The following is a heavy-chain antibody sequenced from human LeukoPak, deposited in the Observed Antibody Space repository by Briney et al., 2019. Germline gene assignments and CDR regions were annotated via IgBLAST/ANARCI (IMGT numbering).Heavy chain of an antibody. J-gene: IGHJ4*02. V-gene: IGHV1-8*01. CDR2: MNPNSGNT. CDR3: ARVKKVAVAGTLPDF. D-gene: IGHD6-19*01. CDR1: GYTFTSYD. Sequence: ASVKVSCETSGYTFTSYDISWVRQGTGQGLEWMGWMNPNSGNTGYAQKFQGRVNMTRNTSISTAYMELTSLKSDDTAFYYCARVKKVAVAGTLPDFWGQGTRVTVAS.